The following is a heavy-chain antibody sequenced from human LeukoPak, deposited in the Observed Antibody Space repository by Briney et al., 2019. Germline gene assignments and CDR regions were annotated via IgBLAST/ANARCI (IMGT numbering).Heavy chain of an antibody. Sequence: GGSLRLSCAASGFTFSSYWMSWVRQAPGKGLEWVANIKQDGSEKYYVDSVKGRFTISRDNAKNSLYLQMNSLRAEDTAVCYCARDAAGIAAAGSLNWFDPWGQGTLVTVSS. D-gene: IGHD6-13*01. CDR3: ARDAAGIAAAGSLNWFDP. CDR1: GFTFSSYW. CDR2: IKQDGSEK. V-gene: IGHV3-7*01. J-gene: IGHJ5*02.